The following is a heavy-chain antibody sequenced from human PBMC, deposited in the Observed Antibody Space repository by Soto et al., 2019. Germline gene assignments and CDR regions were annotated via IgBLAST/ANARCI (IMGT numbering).Heavy chain of an antibody. V-gene: IGHV4-34*01. J-gene: IGHJ3*02. Sequence: SETLSLTCAIYSGSFSVYYWNWFRQSPGKGLEWIGEINHAGSTNYNPSLKSRVTISVDASKNQFFLKLSSVTAADTAVYLCARDSTRRGACDIWGQGTMVTVSS. D-gene: IGHD4-4*01. CDR1: SGSFSVYY. CDR3: ARDSTRRGACDI. CDR2: INHAGST.